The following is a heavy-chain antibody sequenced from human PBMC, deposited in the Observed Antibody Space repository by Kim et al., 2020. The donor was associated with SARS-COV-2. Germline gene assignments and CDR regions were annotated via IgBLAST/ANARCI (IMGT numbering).Heavy chain of an antibody. CDR1: GASINNNY. CDR2: IHSTGTT. Sequence: SETLSLTCTVSGASINNNYWTWIRQSPEKGLEWIGYIHSTGTTEYNPSLEGRVTLSIDTSRNQFSLTLRSVTAADTAMYFRGRNGVYLDVWGKGTTVTVSS. CDR3: GRNGVYLDV. V-gene: IGHV4-59*08. D-gene: IGHD2-8*01. J-gene: IGHJ6*03.